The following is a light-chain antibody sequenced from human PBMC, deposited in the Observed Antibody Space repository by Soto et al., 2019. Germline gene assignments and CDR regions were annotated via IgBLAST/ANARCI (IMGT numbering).Light chain of an antibody. CDR1: SNDVGRYNL. V-gene: IGLV2-23*01. J-gene: IGLJ3*02. CDR3: CAYAGSGAVV. CDR2: EAT. Sequence: QSALTQPASVSGSPEQSITISCTGTSNDVGRYNLVSWYQQHPGKAPIVMIYEATKRPSGVSNRFSGSKSGNTASLTISGLQAEDEADYYCCAYAGSGAVVFGGGTKLTVL.